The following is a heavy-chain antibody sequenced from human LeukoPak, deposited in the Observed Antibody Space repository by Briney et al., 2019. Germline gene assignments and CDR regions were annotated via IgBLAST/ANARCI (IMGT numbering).Heavy chain of an antibody. CDR3: ARDPYPAVYDSSGYCYGPPNQDQPGRTPLDY. CDR2: ISAYNGNT. CDR1: GYTFTSYG. Sequence: GASVKVSCKASGYTFTSYGISRVRQAPGQGLEWMGWISAYNGNTNYAQKLQGRVTMTTDTSTSTAYMELRSLRSDDTAVYYCARDPYPAVYDSSGYCYGPPNQDQPGRTPLDYWGQGTLVTVSS. V-gene: IGHV1-18*01. J-gene: IGHJ4*02. D-gene: IGHD3-22*01.